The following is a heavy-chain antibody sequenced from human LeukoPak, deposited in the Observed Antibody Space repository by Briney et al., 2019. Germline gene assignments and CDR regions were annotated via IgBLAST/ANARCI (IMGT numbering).Heavy chain of an antibody. V-gene: IGHV5-51*01. CDR3: AKTNGNNDLAV. D-gene: IGHD1/OR15-1a*01. J-gene: IGHJ6*04. Sequence: GESLKISCKGSGYSFTSYWIGWVRQMPGKGLEWMGIIYPDDSYTRYSPSFQGQVTISADKSISTAYLQWSSLKASDTAMYYCAKTNGNNDLAVGGKGPRVTVSS. CDR1: GYSFTSYW. CDR2: IYPDDSYT.